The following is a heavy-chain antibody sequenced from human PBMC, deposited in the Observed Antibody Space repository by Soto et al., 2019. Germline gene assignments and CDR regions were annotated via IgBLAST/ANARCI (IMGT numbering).Heavy chain of an antibody. CDR3: ARSHYTYGLLIDY. V-gene: IGHV4-39*01. Sequence: SETLSLTCSVSGDSITTIGYYWGWIRQPPGKGLQWIGNVYWTGSTFSHPSLTSRVFISVDTSKNAFSLRLTSVTAADTAVYYCARSHYTYGLLIDYWGQGTLVTVSS. D-gene: IGHD2-8*01. J-gene: IGHJ4*02. CDR1: GDSITTIGYY. CDR2: VYWTGST.